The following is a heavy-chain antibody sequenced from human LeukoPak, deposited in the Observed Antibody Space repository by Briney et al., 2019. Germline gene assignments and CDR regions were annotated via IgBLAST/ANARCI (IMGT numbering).Heavy chain of an antibody. CDR2: IYYSGST. V-gene: IGHV4-59*08. D-gene: IGHD3-22*01. CDR1: GGSISSYY. CDR3: ARLYDSSGYSANWFDP. Sequence: SETLSLTCTVSGGSISSYYWSWIRQPPGKGLEWIGYIYYSGSTNYNPSRKSRVTISVDTSKNQFSLKLSSVTAADTAVYYCARLYDSSGYSANWFDPWGQGTLVTVSS. J-gene: IGHJ5*02.